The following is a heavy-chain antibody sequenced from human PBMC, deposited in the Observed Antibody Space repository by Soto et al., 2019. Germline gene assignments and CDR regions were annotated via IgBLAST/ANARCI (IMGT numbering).Heavy chain of an antibody. D-gene: IGHD1-26*01. CDR2: MNPYSGNT. Sequence: ASVKVSCKASGYTFTSYDIHWVRQATGQGLEWMGWMNPYSGNTGYAQKFQGRVTMTRNTSISTAYMELSSLRSEDTAVYYCARVSTVRRGSGSDYWGQGTLVTVSS. V-gene: IGHV1-8*01. CDR1: GYTFTSYD. CDR3: ARVSTVRRGSGSDY. J-gene: IGHJ4*02.